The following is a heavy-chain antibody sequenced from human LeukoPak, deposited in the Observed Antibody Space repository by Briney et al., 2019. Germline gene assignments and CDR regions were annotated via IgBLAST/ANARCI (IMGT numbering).Heavy chain of an antibody. V-gene: IGHV1-2*06. Sequence: ASVKVSCKASGYTFTGYYMHWVRQAPGQGLEWMGRINPNSGGTNYAQKFQGRVTMTRDTSISTAYMELSRLRSDDTAVYYCARYMPTGRNNWFDPWGQGTLVTVSS. J-gene: IGHJ5*02. CDR1: GYTFTGYY. D-gene: IGHD1-14*01. CDR2: INPNSGGT. CDR3: ARYMPTGRNNWFDP.